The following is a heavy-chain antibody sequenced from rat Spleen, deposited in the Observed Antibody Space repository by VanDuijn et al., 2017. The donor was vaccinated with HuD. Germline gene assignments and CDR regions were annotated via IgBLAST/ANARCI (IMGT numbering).Heavy chain of an antibody. D-gene: IGHD4-3*01. V-gene: IGHV5S14*01. CDR2: IRPGGGNT. J-gene: IGHJ2*01. Sequence: EVQLVESGGGLVQPGRSLKLPCAASGFTFSNYGMAWVRQTPTQGLEWVASIRPGGGNTFYRDSVQGRFTISRDNAKNTQYLQMDSLRSEDTATYYCARLRENSGDYWGQGVMVTVSS. CDR1: GFTFSNYG. CDR3: ARLRENSGDY.